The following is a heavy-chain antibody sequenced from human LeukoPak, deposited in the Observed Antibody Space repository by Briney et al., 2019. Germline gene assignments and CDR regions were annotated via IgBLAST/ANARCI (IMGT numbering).Heavy chain of an antibody. D-gene: IGHD3-22*01. V-gene: IGHV4-39*01. Sequence: TSETLSLTCTVSGGSISSSSYHWGWIRQPPGKGLEWIGSIYHSGSTYYNSSLKSRVTVSVDTSKNQFSLRLTSVTAADTAVYYCASDRSGLSFCFWGQGTLVTVSS. CDR1: GGSISSSSYH. CDR3: ASDRSGLSFCF. J-gene: IGHJ4*02. CDR2: IYHSGST.